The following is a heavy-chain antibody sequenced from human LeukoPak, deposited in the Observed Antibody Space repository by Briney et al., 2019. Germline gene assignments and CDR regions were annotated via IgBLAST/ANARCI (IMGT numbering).Heavy chain of an antibody. Sequence: GGSLRLSCAVSGFIFSNYAMSWVRQAPGKGLEWVSAISANGDDTYYADSVRGRFTSSRDNSKNTLYPEVNSLRAEDTALYYCAKVRNYWYFEFWGQGTLVTVSS. CDR1: GFIFSNYA. D-gene: IGHD1-7*01. V-gene: IGHV3-23*01. CDR3: AKVRNYWYFEF. J-gene: IGHJ4*02. CDR2: ISANGDDT.